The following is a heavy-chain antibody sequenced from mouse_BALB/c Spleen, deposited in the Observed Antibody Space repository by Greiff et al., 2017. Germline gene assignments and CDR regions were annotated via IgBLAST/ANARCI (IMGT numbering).Heavy chain of an antibody. CDR1: GFSLTSYG. J-gene: IGHJ4*01. CDR3: AREGYYGSSSYAMDY. V-gene: IGHV2-9*02. D-gene: IGHD1-1*01. CDR2: IWAGGST. Sequence: VKLMESGPGLVAPSQSLSITCTVSGFSLTSYGVHWVRQPPGKGLEWLGVIWAGGSTNYNSALMSRLSISKDNSKSQVFLKMNSLQTDDTAMYYCAREGYYGSSSYAMDYWGQGTSVTVSS.